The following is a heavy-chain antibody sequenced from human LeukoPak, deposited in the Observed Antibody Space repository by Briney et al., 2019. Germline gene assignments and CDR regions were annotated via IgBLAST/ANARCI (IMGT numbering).Heavy chain of an antibody. CDR2: INHSGST. D-gene: IGHD1-1*01. Sequence: SETLSLTCAVSGGSISSGGYYWSWIRQPPGKGLEWIGEINHSGSTNYNPSLKSRVTISVDTSKNQFSLKLSSVTAADTAVYYCARGRYNWKNRAFDIWGQGTMVTVSS. CDR1: GGSISSGGYY. V-gene: IGHV4-34*01. J-gene: IGHJ3*02. CDR3: ARGRYNWKNRAFDI.